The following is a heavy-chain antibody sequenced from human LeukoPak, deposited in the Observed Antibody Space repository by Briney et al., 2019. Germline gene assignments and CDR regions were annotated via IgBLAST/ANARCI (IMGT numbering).Heavy chain of an antibody. CDR1: GFTFSSYN. CDR3: ATKMHGPFDH. CDR2: SVTSGST. J-gene: IGHJ4*02. Sequence: GGSLRLSCAASGFTFSSYNLYWVRQAPGKGLKWVSSSVTSGSTYYPDSVRGRFTISRDNAKNSLYLQMSRLSVEDTAVYYCATKMHGPFDHLGQGTLVTVSS. V-gene: IGHV3-69-1*02.